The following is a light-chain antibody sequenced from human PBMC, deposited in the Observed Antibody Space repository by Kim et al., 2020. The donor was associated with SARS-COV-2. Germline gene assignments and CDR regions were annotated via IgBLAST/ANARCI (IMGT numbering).Light chain of an antibody. CDR1: QSISSN. J-gene: IGKJ1*01. Sequence: SPGERAALTGRASQSISSNLAWYQQKLGQAPRLLIYGASTRATGIPVRFSGSGSGTEFTLTISSLQSEDFAVYYCQQYNNWPTWTFGQGTKVDIK. CDR3: QQYNNWPTWT. V-gene: IGKV3-15*01. CDR2: GAS.